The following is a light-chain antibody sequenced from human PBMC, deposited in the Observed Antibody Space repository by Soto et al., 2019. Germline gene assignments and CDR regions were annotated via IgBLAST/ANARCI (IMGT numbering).Light chain of an antibody. CDR3: QQYNNWPPIT. CDR2: AAS. V-gene: IGKV3-20*01. CDR1: QSLSISY. Sequence: IVFAQSPGTLSFSPGEGATLSCRASQSLSISYLAWYQHKPGQAPKLLIYAASSRAAGIPDRFSGSGSGTEFTLTISSLQSEDFAVYYCQQYNNWPPITFGQGTRLEIK. J-gene: IGKJ5*01.